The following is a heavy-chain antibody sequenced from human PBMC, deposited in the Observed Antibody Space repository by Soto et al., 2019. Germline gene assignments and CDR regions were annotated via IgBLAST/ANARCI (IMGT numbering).Heavy chain of an antibody. Sequence: PSETLSLACTVSGGSISSSSYYWGWIRQPPGKGLEWIGSIYYSGSTYYNPSLKSRVTISVDTSKNQFSLKLSSVTAADTAVYYCARLSPFYYYGSGSHSAFAYWGQGTLVTVSS. CDR2: IYYSGST. D-gene: IGHD3-10*01. J-gene: IGHJ4*02. CDR1: GGSISSSSYY. V-gene: IGHV4-39*01. CDR3: ARLSPFYYYGSGSHSAFAY.